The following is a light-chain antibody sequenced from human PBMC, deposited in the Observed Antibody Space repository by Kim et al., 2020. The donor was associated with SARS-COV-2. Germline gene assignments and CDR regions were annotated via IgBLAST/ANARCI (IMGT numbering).Light chain of an antibody. Sequence: DIQMTQSPSSVSASVGDIVTITCRASQGISSWVAWYQQKPGKAPKLLIYAASSLQSGVSSRFSGSGSGTDFTLTISSLQPEDFATYFCQQANNFPWTFGQGTKVDIK. V-gene: IGKV1-12*01. CDR3: QQANNFPWT. CDR2: AAS. CDR1: QGISSW. J-gene: IGKJ1*01.